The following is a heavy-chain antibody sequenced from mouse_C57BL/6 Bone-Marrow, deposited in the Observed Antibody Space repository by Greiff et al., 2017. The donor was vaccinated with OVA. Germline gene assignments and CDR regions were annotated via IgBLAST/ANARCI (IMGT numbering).Heavy chain of an antibody. V-gene: IGHV14-4*01. CDR1: GFNIKDDY. J-gene: IGHJ4*01. D-gene: IGHD2-1*01. Sequence: VQLQQSGAELVRPGASVKLSCTASGFNIKDDYMHWVKQRPEQGLEWIGWIDPENGDTEYAPKFQGKATITADTSSNTAYLQLSSLTSEDTAVDYGTTWGNYYYYAMDYWGQGTSVTVSS. CDR2: IDPENGDT. CDR3: TTWGNYYYYAMDY.